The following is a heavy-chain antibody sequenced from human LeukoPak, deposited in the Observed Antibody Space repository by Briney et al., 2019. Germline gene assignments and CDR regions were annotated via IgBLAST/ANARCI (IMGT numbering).Heavy chain of an antibody. CDR3: ARDGPAQMVDFDY. J-gene: IGHJ4*02. V-gene: IGHV1-2*02. CDR2: IHPNNGAT. CDR1: GYTFTGSGWY. D-gene: IGHD3-10*01. Sequence: ASVKVSCKASGYTFTGSGWYLYWLRQAPGQGLECVGWIHPNNGATLYAQKFQGRVAMTTDTSISTAYMELSRLRPDDTTMYYCARDGPAQMVDFDYWGQGTLVTVSS.